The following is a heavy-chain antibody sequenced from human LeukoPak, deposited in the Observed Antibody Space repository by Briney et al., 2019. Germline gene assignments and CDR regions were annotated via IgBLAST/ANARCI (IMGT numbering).Heavy chain of an antibody. CDR1: GYSFTSYW. CDR2: IYPVDSDT. CDR3: ARLFATAVAATSLGFDP. Sequence: GESLKISCKGSGYSFTSYWVCWVRQMPGKGLEWMGIIYPVDSDTRYSPSFQVQVTISADKSISTAYLQWSSLKASDTAMYYCARLFATAVAATSLGFDPWGQGTLVTVSS. D-gene: IGHD2-15*01. V-gene: IGHV5-51*01. J-gene: IGHJ5*02.